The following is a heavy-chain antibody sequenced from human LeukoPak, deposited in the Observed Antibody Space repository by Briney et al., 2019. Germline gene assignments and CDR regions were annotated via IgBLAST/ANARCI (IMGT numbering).Heavy chain of an antibody. CDR2: ISAYNGNT. Sequence: ASVKVSCKASGYTFTSYGISCVRQAPGQGLEWMGWISAYNGNTNYAQKLQGRVTMTTDTSTSTAYMELRSLRSEDTAVYYCARHLPDIYYMDVWGKGTTVTVSS. J-gene: IGHJ6*03. CDR3: ARHLPDIYYMDV. CDR1: GYTFTSYG. V-gene: IGHV1-18*01. D-gene: IGHD2-15*01.